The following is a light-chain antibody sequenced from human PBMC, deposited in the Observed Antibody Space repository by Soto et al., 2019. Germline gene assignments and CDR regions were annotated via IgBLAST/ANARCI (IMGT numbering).Light chain of an antibody. V-gene: IGLV1-51*01. CDR2: YDN. Sequence: QSVLTQPPSVSAAPGQKVTISCAGSGSNIGKNYVSCYQQLPGTAHKLLIYYDNTRPSVSPDRFSGSKSGTSATLGITGLQTGDEANYYCGTWDSSLSAGGVFGGGTKLTGL. J-gene: IGLJ2*01. CDR1: GSNIGKNY. CDR3: GTWDSSLSAGGV.